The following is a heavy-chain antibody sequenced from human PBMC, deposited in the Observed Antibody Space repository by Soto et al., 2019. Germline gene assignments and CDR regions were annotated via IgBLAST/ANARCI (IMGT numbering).Heavy chain of an antibody. Sequence: PSETLSLTCAVSGGSISSSNWWSWVRQPPGKGLEWIGEIYHSGSTNYNPSPKSRVTISVDKSKNQFSLKLSSVTAADTAVYYCARVRYQGNYYYGMDVWGQGTTVTVSS. CDR3: ARVRYQGNYYYGMDV. J-gene: IGHJ6*02. V-gene: IGHV4-4*02. D-gene: IGHD2-2*01. CDR2: IYHSGST. CDR1: GGSISSSNW.